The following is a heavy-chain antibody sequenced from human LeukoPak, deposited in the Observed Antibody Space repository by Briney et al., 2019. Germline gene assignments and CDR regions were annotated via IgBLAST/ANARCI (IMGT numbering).Heavy chain of an antibody. Sequence: ASVKVSCKASGGTFSSYAISWERQAPGQGLEWMGGIIPIFGTANYAQKFQGRVTITADESTSTAYMELSSLRSEDTAVYYCARALVTMVRGVITFDYWGQGTLVTVPS. D-gene: IGHD3-10*01. CDR2: IIPIFGTA. CDR3: ARALVTMVRGVITFDY. J-gene: IGHJ4*02. CDR1: GGTFSSYA. V-gene: IGHV1-69*01.